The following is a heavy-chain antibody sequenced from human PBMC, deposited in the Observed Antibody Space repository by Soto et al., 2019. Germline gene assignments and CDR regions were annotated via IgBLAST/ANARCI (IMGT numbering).Heavy chain of an antibody. CDR1: GFTFSSYA. Sequence: GGSLRLSCAASGFTFSSYAMSWVRQAPGKGLEWVSAISGSGGSTYYADSVKGRFTIPRDNSKSTLYLQVDSLRPEDAAVYYCARDPKTSGGQHWAFNYFDSWGQGTLVTVSS. D-gene: IGHD7-27*01. CDR2: ISGSGGST. V-gene: IGHV3-23*01. J-gene: IGHJ4*02. CDR3: ARDPKTSGGQHWAFNYFDS.